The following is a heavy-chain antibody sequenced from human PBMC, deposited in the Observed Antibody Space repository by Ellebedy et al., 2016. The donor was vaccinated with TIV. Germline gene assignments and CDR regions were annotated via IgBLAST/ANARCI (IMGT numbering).Heavy chain of an antibody. CDR3: ARVAGYKKVVVPDDAFDI. J-gene: IGHJ3*02. CDR2: IKRDGSER. Sequence: GESLKISCAASGFTFGVYSMNWVRQAPGRGLEWVANIKRDGSERYYVDSVKGRFTVSSDNSMNPLSLQMNTLRVEDTAIYFCARVAGYKKVVVPDDAFDIWGQGTKVTVSS. D-gene: IGHD3-22*01. V-gene: IGHV3-7*03. CDR1: GFTFGVYS.